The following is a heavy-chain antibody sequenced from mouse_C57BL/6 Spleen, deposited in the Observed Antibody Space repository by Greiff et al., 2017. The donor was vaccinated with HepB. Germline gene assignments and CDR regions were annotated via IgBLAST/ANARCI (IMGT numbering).Heavy chain of an antibody. J-gene: IGHJ2*01. Sequence: EVKLQESGPGLVKPSQSLSLTCSVTGYSITSGYYWNWIRQFPGNKLEWMGYISYDGSNNYNPSLKNRISITRDTSKNQFFLKLNSVTTEDTATYYCARGRDYAYYFDYWGQGTTLTVSS. V-gene: IGHV3-6*01. CDR1: GYSITSGYY. CDR3: ARGRDYAYYFDY. D-gene: IGHD2-4*01. CDR2: ISYDGSN.